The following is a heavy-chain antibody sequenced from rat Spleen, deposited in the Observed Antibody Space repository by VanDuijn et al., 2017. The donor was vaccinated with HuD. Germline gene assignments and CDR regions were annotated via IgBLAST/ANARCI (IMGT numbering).Heavy chain of an antibody. V-gene: IGHV5-25*01. CDR3: ANAEFGVGWFAY. J-gene: IGHJ3*01. CDR2: ITSGDTNS. CDR1: EFSFSSFA. D-gene: IGHD4-3*01. Sequence: EVQLVESGGGLVQPGRSLKLSCAASEFSFSSFAMACVRQAPKKGLEWVATITSGDTNSYYPDSVKGRFTISRDNAKSTLYLQMDSLRSEDTATYYCANAEFGVGWFAYWGQGTLVTVSS.